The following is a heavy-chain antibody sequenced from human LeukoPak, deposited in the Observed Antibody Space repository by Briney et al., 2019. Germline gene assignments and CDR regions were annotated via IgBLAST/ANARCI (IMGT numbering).Heavy chain of an antibody. CDR3: ARSRTYYYGSGPHDYFDY. CDR1: GGSISSSSYY. D-gene: IGHD3-10*01. Sequence: PSETLSLTCTVSGGSISSSSYYWGWFRQPPGKGLEWIGNIYYSGSTYYNPSLKSRVTISVDTSKNQFSLKLSSVTAADTAVYYCARSRTYYYGSGPHDYFDYWGQGTLVTVSS. CDR2: IYYSGST. J-gene: IGHJ4*02. V-gene: IGHV4-39*01.